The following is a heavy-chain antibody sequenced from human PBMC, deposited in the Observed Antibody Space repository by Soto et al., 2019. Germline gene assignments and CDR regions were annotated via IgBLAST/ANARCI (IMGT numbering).Heavy chain of an antibody. V-gene: IGHV3-9*01. CDR2: ISWNSGSI. Sequence: PGGSLRLSCAASGFTFDDYGMHWVRQAPGKGLEWVSGISWNSGSIGYVDSVKGRFIISRDNAKNSVYLQMNNLRPEDTAFYFCAKVSTTHTFGPLDPWGQGTLVTVSS. CDR1: GFTFDDYG. D-gene: IGHD1-1*01. J-gene: IGHJ5*02. CDR3: AKVSTTHTFGPLDP.